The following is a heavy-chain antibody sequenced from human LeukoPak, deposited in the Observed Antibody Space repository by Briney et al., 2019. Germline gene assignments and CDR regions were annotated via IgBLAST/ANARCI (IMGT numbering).Heavy chain of an antibody. D-gene: IGHD2-21*02. CDR3: ARRASCGGGCRSAEYFQH. J-gene: IGHJ1*01. CDR2: IYPGDSDT. CDR1: GYSFISYW. Sequence: GESLKISCKGSGYSFISYWIGWVRQMPGKGLEWMGIIYPGDSDTRYNPSFQGQVTISADKSISTAYLQWSSLKASDTAMYYCARRASCGGGCRSAEYFQHWGQGTLVSVSS. V-gene: IGHV5-51*01.